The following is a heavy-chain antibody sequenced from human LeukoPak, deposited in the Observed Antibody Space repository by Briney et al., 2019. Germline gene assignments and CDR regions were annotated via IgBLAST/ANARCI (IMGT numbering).Heavy chain of an antibody. CDR3: ARAKVYYYDSSGYWRSHAFDI. J-gene: IGHJ3*02. Sequence: PSETLSLTCAVYGGSFSGYYWSWIRQPPGKGLEWIGEINHRGSTSYNPSLKSRVTISVDTSKNQFSLKLSSVTAADTAVYYCARAKVYYYDSSGYWRSHAFDIWGQGTMVTVSS. D-gene: IGHD3-22*01. V-gene: IGHV4-34*01. CDR2: INHRGST. CDR1: GGSFSGYY.